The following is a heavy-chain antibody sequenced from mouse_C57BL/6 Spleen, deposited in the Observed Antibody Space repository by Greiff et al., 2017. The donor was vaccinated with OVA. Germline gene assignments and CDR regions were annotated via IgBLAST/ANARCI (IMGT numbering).Heavy chain of an antibody. CDR3: ARSGMGGYDAVAMDY. CDR2: IYPGDGDT. CDR1: GYAFSSSW. J-gene: IGHJ4*01. Sequence: VQLQQSGPELVKPGASVKISCKASGYAFSSSWMNWVKQRPGKGLEWIGRIYPGDGDTNYNGKFKSKATLTADKSTSTAYMQLSSLTSEGSAVYFCARSGMGGYDAVAMDYWGQGTSVTVSS. V-gene: IGHV1-82*01. D-gene: IGHD2-2*01.